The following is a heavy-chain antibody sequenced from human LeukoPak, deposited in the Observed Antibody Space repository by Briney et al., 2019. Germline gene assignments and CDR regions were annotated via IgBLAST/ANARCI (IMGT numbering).Heavy chain of an antibody. CDR3: AKDIRTTVTFDY. CDR2: ISYDGSNK. J-gene: IGHJ4*02. CDR1: GFTFSSYA. D-gene: IGHD4-17*01. Sequence: GGSLRLSCAASGFTFSSYAMHWVRQAPGKGLEWVAIISYDGSNKYYADSVKGRFTISRDNSKNTLYLQMNSLRAEDTAVYYCAKDIRTTVTFDYWGQGTLVTVSS. V-gene: IGHV3-30-3*01.